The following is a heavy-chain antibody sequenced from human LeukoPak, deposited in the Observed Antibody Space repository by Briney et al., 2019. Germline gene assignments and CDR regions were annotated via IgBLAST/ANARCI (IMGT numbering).Heavy chain of an antibody. J-gene: IGHJ6*02. D-gene: IGHD5-18*01. V-gene: IGHV1-69*01. CDR1: GGAFSSYA. CDR3: ARGGYSYGYWDYGMDV. CDR2: IIPIFGTA. Sequence: KVSCKASGGAFSSYAISWVRQAPGQGLEWMGGIIPIFGTANYAQKFQGRVTITADESTSTAYMELSSLRSEDTAVYHCARGGYSYGYWDYGMDVWGQGTTVTVSS.